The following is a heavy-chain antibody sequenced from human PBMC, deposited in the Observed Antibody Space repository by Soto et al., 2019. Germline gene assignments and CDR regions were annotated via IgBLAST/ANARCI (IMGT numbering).Heavy chain of an antibody. CDR3: AKYRHYGSGTYSDSYLDY. CDR2: ISGSGGST. V-gene: IGHV3-23*01. D-gene: IGHD3-10*01. CDR1: GFTFNSYA. Sequence: EVQLLESGGGLVQPGGSLRLSCGASGFTFNSYAMTWVRQAPGKGLEWVSAISGSGGSTYYADSVKGRFTISRDQSKNTPYLQMNSLRAEDTAVYYCAKYRHYGSGTYSDSYLDYWGQGTLVTVSS. J-gene: IGHJ4*02.